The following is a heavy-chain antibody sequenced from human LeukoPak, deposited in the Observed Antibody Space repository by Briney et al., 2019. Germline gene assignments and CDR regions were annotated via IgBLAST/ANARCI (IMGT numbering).Heavy chain of an antibody. J-gene: IGHJ5*02. Sequence: GGSLRLSCTASGFTLSTYTMNWVRQAPGKGLEWVSYISSTSTTKYYADSIKGRFTISRDNSKNSLDLQMNRLTAEDTAVYYCARDRSLVDGDYGVWFDAWGQGSLVTVSS. D-gene: IGHD4-17*01. CDR3: ARDRSLVDGDYGVWFDA. CDR1: GFTLSTYT. V-gene: IGHV3-48*04. CDR2: ISSTSTTK.